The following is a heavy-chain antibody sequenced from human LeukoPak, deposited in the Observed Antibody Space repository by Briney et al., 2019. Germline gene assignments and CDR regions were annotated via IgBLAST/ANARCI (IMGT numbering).Heavy chain of an antibody. Sequence: SETLCLTCAVYGGSFSGYYWSWIRQPPGKGLEWIGEINHSGSTNYNPSLKSRVTISVDTSKNQFSLKLSSVTAADTAVYYCARGTAAADNYYYGMDVWGQGTTVTVSS. V-gene: IGHV4-34*01. CDR3: ARGTAAADNYYYGMDV. CDR2: INHSGST. CDR1: GGSFSGYY. D-gene: IGHD6-13*01. J-gene: IGHJ6*02.